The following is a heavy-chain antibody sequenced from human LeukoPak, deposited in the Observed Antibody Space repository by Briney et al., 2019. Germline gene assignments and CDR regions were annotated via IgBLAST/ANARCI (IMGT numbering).Heavy chain of an antibody. J-gene: IGHJ4*02. CDR3: ARVMWDGYGDYVSHYYFDY. CDR1: GYTFTSYG. V-gene: IGHV1-18*01. D-gene: IGHD4-17*01. Sequence: ASVKVSCKASGYTFTSYGISWVRQAPGQGLEWMGWISAYNGNTNYAQKLQGRVTMTTDTSTSTAYMELRSLRSDDTAVYYCARVMWDGYGDYVSHYYFDYWGQGTLVTVSS. CDR2: ISAYNGNT.